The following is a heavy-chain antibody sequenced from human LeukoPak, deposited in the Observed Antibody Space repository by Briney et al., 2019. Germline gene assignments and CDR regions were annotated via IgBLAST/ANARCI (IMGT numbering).Heavy chain of an antibody. CDR2: ISYDGTNK. Sequence: GGSLRLSCEASGFTFSNYAMSWVRQAPGKGLEWVAVISYDGTNKYYADSVKGRFAISRDNSKNTLYLQMNSLRAEDTAVYYCAGGYSHFDYWGQGTLVTASS. J-gene: IGHJ4*02. CDR3: AGGYSHFDY. D-gene: IGHD5-18*01. V-gene: IGHV3-30*03. CDR1: GFTFSNYA.